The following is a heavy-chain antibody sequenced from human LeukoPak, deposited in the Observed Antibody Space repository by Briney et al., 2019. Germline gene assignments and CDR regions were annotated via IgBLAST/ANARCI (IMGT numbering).Heavy chain of an antibody. CDR1: GGTFSNYA. CDR2: IIPIFGTA. Sequence: ASVKVSCKASGGTFSNYAISWVRQAPGQGLEWMGGIIPIFGTANYAQKFRGRVTITADKSTSTAYMELSSLRSEDTAVYYCAVSGFLETYYMDVWGKGTTVTVSS. J-gene: IGHJ6*03. D-gene: IGHD3-3*01. CDR3: AVSGFLETYYMDV. V-gene: IGHV1-69*06.